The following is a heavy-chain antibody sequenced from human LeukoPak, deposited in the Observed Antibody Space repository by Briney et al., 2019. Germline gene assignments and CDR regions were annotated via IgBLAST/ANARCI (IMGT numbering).Heavy chain of an antibody. CDR1: GYTFTSYG. CDR3: ARGSYYDFWSGTRIGRALNAFDI. J-gene: IGHJ3*02. D-gene: IGHD3-3*01. CDR2: ISAYNGNT. V-gene: IGHV1-18*01. Sequence: ASVKVSCKASGYTFTSYGISWVRQAPGQGLEWMGWISAYNGNTNYAQKLQGRVTMTTDTSTSTAYMELRSLRSEDTAVYYCARGSYYDFWSGTRIGRALNAFDIWGQGTMVTVSS.